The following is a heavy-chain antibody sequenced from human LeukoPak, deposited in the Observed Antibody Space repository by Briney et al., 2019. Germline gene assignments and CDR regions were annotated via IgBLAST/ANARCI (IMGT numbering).Heavy chain of an antibody. CDR2: IYYSGST. D-gene: IGHD3-22*01. J-gene: IGHJ4*02. CDR3: ARHTYYYDSSGSWDYFDY. CDR1: GGSISSYY. Sequence: SETLSLTCTVSGGSISSYYWSWIRQPPGKGLEWIGYIYYSGSTNYNPSLKSRVTISVDTSKNQFALKLSSVTAADTAVYYCARHTYYYDSSGSWDYFDYWGQGTLVTVSS. V-gene: IGHV4-59*01.